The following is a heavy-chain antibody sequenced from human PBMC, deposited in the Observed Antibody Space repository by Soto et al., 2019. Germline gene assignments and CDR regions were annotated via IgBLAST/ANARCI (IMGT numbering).Heavy chain of an antibody. J-gene: IGHJ5*02. Sequence: QVQLVQSGAEVKKPGASVKVSCKASGYTFTSYDINWVRQATGQGLEWMGWMNPNSGNTGYAQKFEGRVTMTRNTSISTAYMELSSLRSEDTAVYYCARERSAAGTGWFDPWGQGTLVTVSS. CDR2: MNPNSGNT. D-gene: IGHD6-13*01. CDR1: GYTFTSYD. CDR3: ARERSAAGTGWFDP. V-gene: IGHV1-8*01.